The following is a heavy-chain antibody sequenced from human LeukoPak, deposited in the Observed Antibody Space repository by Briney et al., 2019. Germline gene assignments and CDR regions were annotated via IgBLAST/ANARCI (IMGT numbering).Heavy chain of an antibody. V-gene: IGHV1-18*01. J-gene: IGHJ4*02. CDR3: AREPLPDADYYDSSGYYYFDY. CDR1: GYTFTSYG. Sequence: ASVNVSCKASGYTFTSYGISWVRQAPGQGLEWMGWVSADNGKTNYAQKLQGRVTMTTDTSTSTAYMELRSLRSDDTAVYYCAREPLPDADYYDSSGYYYFDYWGQGTLVTVSS. CDR2: VSADNGKT. D-gene: IGHD3-22*01.